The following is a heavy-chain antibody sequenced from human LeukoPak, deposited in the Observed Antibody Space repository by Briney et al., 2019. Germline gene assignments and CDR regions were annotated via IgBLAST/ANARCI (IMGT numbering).Heavy chain of an antibody. CDR2: INHSGST. D-gene: IGHD2-2*01. CDR1: GGSFSGYH. J-gene: IGHJ3*02. V-gene: IGHV4-34*01. Sequence: SETLSLTCVVYGGSFSGYHWSWIRQPPGKGLEWIGEINHSGSTNYNPSLKSRVTISVNTSKNQFSLKLSSVTAADTAVYYCARKKGYCSSTSCYAGAFDIWGQGTMVTVSS. CDR3: ARKKGYCSSTSCYAGAFDI.